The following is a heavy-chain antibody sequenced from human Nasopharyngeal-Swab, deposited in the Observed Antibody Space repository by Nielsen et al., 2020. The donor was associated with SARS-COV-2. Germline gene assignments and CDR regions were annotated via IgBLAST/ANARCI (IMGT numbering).Heavy chain of an antibody. CDR1: GFTFSSHA. J-gene: IGHJ6*02. D-gene: IGHD2/OR15-2a*01. CDR3: AKAGAESMPYSALDV. CDR2: ISGTGASF. V-gene: IGHV3-23*01. Sequence: GGSLRLSCAASGFTFSSHAMSWVRQAPGKGLEWVSVISGTGASFYYGDSVRGRFAISRDDSTNTLFLQMNILSAEDTAIYYCAKAGAESMPYSALDVWGQGTTVTVSS.